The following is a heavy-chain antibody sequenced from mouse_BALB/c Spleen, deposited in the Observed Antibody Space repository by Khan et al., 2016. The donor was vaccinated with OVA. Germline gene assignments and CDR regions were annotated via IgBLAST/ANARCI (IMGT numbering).Heavy chain of an antibody. CDR2: INPSNGGT. Sequence: QVQLKQSGAELVKPGASVRLSCKASGYTFTSYYLYWVKQRPGQGLEWIGYINPSNGGTNFNEKFKTKATLTVDKSSSTAYLQLNSLTSENSAVYYCASSGNGSFDYWGQGTLVTVSA. J-gene: IGHJ3*01. CDR1: GYTFTSYY. D-gene: IGHD2-2*01. V-gene: IGHV1-53*01. CDR3: ASSGNGSFDY.